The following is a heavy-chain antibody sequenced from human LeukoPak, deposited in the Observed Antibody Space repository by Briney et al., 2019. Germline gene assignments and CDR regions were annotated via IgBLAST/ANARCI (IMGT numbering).Heavy chain of an antibody. D-gene: IGHD1-1*01. Sequence: GGSLRLSCAASGFTFDDYGMSWVRQAPGKGLEWVSGINWNGGTTVYVDSVKGRFTISRDNAKNSLYLQMNSLRAEDTALYYCARLLSSGTTRNNWFDPWGQGTLVTVSS. V-gene: IGHV3-20*04. CDR2: INWNGGTT. J-gene: IGHJ5*02. CDR3: ARLLSSGTTRNNWFDP. CDR1: GFTFDDYG.